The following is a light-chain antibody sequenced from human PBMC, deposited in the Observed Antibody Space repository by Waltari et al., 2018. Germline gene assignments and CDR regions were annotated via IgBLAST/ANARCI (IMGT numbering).Light chain of an antibody. CDR1: QSVTSN. J-gene: IGKJ5*01. CDR2: DAS. V-gene: IGKV3-15*01. Sequence: IVLRQSPATLSVSPGESAIISCRASQSVTSNLAWYQQKPGQAPRLLIYDASTRATSIPARFRGSGSGTEFTLTISSLQSEDSATYYCQQYNRWPPITFGQGTRLEFK. CDR3: QQYNRWPPIT.